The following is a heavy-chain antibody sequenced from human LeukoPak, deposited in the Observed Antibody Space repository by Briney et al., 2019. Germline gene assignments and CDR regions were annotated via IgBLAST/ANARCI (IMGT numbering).Heavy chain of an antibody. CDR1: GGSFSGYY. D-gene: IGHD3-22*01. CDR2: IYYSGST. J-gene: IGHJ3*02. V-gene: IGHV4-59*12. CDR3: ARDYYDSSGYYHDAFDI. Sequence: SETLSLTCAVYGGSFSGYYWSWIRQPPGKGLEWIGYIYYSGSTNYNPSLKSRVTISVDTSKNQFSLKLSSVTAADTAVYYCARDYYDSSGYYHDAFDIWGQGTMVTVSS.